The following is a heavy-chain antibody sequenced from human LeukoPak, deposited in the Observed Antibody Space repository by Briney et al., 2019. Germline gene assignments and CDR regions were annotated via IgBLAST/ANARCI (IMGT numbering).Heavy chain of an antibody. Sequence: GGSLRLSCAASGFPFRSYAMAWVRQAPGKGLEWVSDISGSGANTYYADSVKGRFTISRDNSKNTLYLRMSSLRAEDTALYYCAKVAEVLLWFGELSFDYWGQGSLVTVSS. CDR1: GFPFRSYA. V-gene: IGHV3-23*01. CDR2: ISGSGANT. J-gene: IGHJ4*02. D-gene: IGHD3-10*01. CDR3: AKVAEVLLWFGELSFDY.